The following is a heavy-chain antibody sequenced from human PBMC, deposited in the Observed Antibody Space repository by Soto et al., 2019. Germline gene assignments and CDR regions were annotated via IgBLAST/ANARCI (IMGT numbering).Heavy chain of an antibody. D-gene: IGHD2-21*01. CDR2: ISGSGGTT. CDR1: GFTFSSYA. CDR3: APRGYCGGNHCYYFDY. V-gene: IGHV3-23*01. J-gene: IGHJ4*02. Sequence: GGSLRLSCAASGFTFSSYAMSWVRQAPGKGLEWVSAISGSGGTTYYADSVKGRFTISRDNSKNALYLQMNSLRAEDTALYYCAPRGYCGGNHCYYFDYWCQAALVTVS.